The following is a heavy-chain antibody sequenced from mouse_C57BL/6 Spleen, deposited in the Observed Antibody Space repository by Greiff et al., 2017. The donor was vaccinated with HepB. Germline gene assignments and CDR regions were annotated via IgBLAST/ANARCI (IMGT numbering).Heavy chain of an antibody. J-gene: IGHJ2*01. Sequence: QVHVKQPGAELVKPGASVKMSCKASGYTFTSYWITWVKQRPGQGLEWIGDIYPGSGSTNYNEKFKSKATLTVDTSSSTAYMQLSSLTSEDSAVYYCASFYDYDDYWGQGTTLTVSS. CDR1: GYTFTSYW. V-gene: IGHV1-55*01. CDR3: ASFYDYDDY. D-gene: IGHD2-4*01. CDR2: IYPGSGST.